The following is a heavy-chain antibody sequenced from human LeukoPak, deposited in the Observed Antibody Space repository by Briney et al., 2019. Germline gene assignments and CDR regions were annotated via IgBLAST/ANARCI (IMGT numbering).Heavy chain of an antibody. Sequence: SETLSLTCTVSGGSISSSSYYWGWIRQPPGKGLEWIGSIYYSGSTNYNPSLKSRVTISVDTSKNQFSLKLSSVTAADTAVYYCARRPFWSGYHHWGQGTLVTVSS. CDR3: ARRPFWSGYHH. J-gene: IGHJ5*02. CDR2: IYYSGST. D-gene: IGHD3-3*01. CDR1: GGSISSSSYY. V-gene: IGHV4-39*07.